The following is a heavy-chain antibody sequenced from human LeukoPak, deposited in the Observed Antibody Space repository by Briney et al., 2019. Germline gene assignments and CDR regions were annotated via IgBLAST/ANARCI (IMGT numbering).Heavy chain of an antibody. D-gene: IGHD4-11*01. CDR1: GYTFTSYD. V-gene: IGHV1-8*03. Sequence: GASVKVSCKASGYTFTSYDINWVRQATVQGLEWMGWMNPNSGNTGYAQKFQGRVTITRNTSISTAYMELSSLRSEDTAVYYCARAHSNRYYYYYYYMDVWGKGTTVTVSS. CDR2: MNPNSGNT. J-gene: IGHJ6*03. CDR3: ARAHSNRYYYYYYYMDV.